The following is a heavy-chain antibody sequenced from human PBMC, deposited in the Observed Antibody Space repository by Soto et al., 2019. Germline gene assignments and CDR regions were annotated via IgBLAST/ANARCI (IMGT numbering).Heavy chain of an antibody. V-gene: IGHV4-34*01. CDR1: GGSFSGYY. D-gene: IGHD2-2*01. CDR2: INHSGST. J-gene: IGHJ5*02. CDR3: ARGESSIVVVPAAMEGRWFDP. Sequence: SETLSLTCAVYGGSFSGYYWSWIRQPPGKGLEWIGEINHSGSTNYNPSLKSRVTISVDTSKNQFSLKLSSVTAADTAVYYCARGESSIVVVPAAMEGRWFDPWGQGTLVTVSS.